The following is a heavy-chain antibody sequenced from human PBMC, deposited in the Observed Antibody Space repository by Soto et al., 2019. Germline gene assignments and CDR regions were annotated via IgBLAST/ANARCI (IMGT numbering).Heavy chain of an antibody. CDR3: ARQPGIAAAGTVGRRYYYSYMDV. CDR2: IYYSGST. J-gene: IGHJ6*03. V-gene: IGHV4-59*01. CDR1: GGSISSYY. D-gene: IGHD6-13*01. Sequence: QVQLQESGPGLVKPSETLSLTCTVSGGSISSYYWSWIRQPPGKGLEWIGYIYYSGSTNYNPSLKSRVTISVDTSKNQFSLKLSSVTAADTAVYYCARQPGIAAAGTVGRRYYYSYMDVWGKGTTVTVSS.